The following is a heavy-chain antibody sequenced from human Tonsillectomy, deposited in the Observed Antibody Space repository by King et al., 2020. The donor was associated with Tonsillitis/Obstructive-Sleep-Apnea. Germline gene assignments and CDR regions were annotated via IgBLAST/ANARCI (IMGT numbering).Heavy chain of an antibody. CDR2: IYPGDSDT. CDR3: ATTTYYYYSSGSINWFDP. J-gene: IGHJ5*02. V-gene: IGHV5-51*03. CDR1: GYSFTSYW. D-gene: IGHD3-22*01. Sequence: QLVQSGAEVKKPGESLKISCKGSGYSFTSYWIGWVRQMPGKGLEWMGIIYPGDSDTRYSPSFQGQVTISADKSISTAYLQWSSLKASDTAMYYCATTTYYYYSSGSINWFDPWGQGTLVTVSS.